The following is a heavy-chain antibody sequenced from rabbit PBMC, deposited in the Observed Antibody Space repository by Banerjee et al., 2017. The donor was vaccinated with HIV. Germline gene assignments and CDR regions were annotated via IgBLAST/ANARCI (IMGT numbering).Heavy chain of an antibody. D-gene: IGHD1-1*01. Sequence: QEQVEESGGDLVKPEGSLTLTCTASGFTFSNYWICWVRQAPGKGLELIACIYTSSGSTYYASWAKGRFTISKTSSTTVTLQMPRLTAADTATYFCARGPGSRGDGFNSWGPGTLVTVS. CDR1: GFTFSNYW. V-gene: IGHV1S45*01. J-gene: IGHJ4*01. CDR2: IYTSSGST. CDR3: ARGPGSRGDGFNS.